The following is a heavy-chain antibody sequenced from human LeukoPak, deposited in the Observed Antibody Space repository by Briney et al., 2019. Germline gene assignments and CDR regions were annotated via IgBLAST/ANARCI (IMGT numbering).Heavy chain of an antibody. CDR1: GYTFTGYY. CDR2: INPNSGGT. Sequence: ASVTVSCKASGYTFTGYYMHWVRQAPGQGLEWMRRINPNSGGTNYAQKFQGRVTMTRDTSISTAYMELSRLRSDDTAVYYCAREPSYGMDVWGQGTTVTVSS. CDR3: AREPSYGMDV. J-gene: IGHJ6*02. V-gene: IGHV1-2*06.